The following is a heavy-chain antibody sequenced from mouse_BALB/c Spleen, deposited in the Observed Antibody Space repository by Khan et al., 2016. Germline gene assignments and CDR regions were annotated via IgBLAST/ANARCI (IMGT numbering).Heavy chain of an antibody. D-gene: IGHD2-14*01. V-gene: IGHV5-12-1*01. CDR3: ATRYNYRYDEGFGD. J-gene: IGHJ3*01. Sequence: EVQLQESGGGLVKPGGSLKLSCAASGFAFSNYDMSWVRQTPEKRLEWVAYIINGGGTTYYPDTVKGRFTISSDNAKNTIYLHMSSLKSEDTAMYYCATRYNYRYDEGFGDWGQGTLVTVSA. CDR2: IINGGGTT. CDR1: GFAFSNYD.